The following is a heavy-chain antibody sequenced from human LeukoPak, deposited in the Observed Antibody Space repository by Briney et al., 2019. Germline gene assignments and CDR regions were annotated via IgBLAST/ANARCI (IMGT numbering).Heavy chain of an antibody. Sequence: PGGSLRPSCAASGFTFSDYYMSWIRQAPGKGLEWVSYISSSGSTIYYADSVKGRFTISRDNAKNSLYLQMNSLRAEDTALYYCAKDIDSVARYTFDYWGQGTLVTVSS. D-gene: IGHD2-2*02. J-gene: IGHJ4*02. CDR3: AKDIDSVARYTFDY. CDR1: GFTFSDYY. V-gene: IGHV3-11*01. CDR2: ISSSGSTI.